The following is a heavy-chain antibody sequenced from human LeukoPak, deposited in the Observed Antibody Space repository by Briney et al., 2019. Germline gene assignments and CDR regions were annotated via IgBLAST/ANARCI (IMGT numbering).Heavy chain of an antibody. V-gene: IGHV3-30*02. D-gene: IGHD2-2*02. Sequence: GGSQRLSCAASGFTFSSYGMHWVRQAPGKGLEWVAFIRYDGTSKYYADSVKGRFAISRDNSKNTLYLQMNSLRAEDTAVYYCAREYCSSSCYNGLDYWGQGTLVTVSS. J-gene: IGHJ4*02. CDR3: AREYCSSSCYNGLDY. CDR2: IRYDGTSK. CDR1: GFTFSSYG.